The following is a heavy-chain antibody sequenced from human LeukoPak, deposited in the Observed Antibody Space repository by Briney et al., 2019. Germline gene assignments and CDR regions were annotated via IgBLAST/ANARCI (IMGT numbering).Heavy chain of an antibody. V-gene: IGHV4-31*03. J-gene: IGHJ4*02. Sequence: PSETLSLTCTVSVCSISRGGYYWSWIRQHPGKGLEWIGYIYYSGSTYYNPSLKSRVTISVDTPKNQFSLKLSSVTAADTAAYYCARVARRDGYNSFDYWGQGTLVTVSS. D-gene: IGHD5-24*01. CDR2: IYYSGST. CDR1: VCSISRGGYY. CDR3: ARVARRDGYNSFDY.